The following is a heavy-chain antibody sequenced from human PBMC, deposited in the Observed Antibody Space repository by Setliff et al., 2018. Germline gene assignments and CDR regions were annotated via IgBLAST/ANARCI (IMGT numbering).Heavy chain of an antibody. D-gene: IGHD2-15*01. J-gene: IGHJ6*02. Sequence: ASVKVSCKASGYTFTSYDINWVRQATGQGLEWMGWMNPNSGNTGYAQKFQGRVTMTRNTSISTAYMELSSLRSEATAVYYCATYCSGGSCYSFLYNYYYYGMDVWGQGTTVTVS. V-gene: IGHV1-8*02. CDR2: MNPNSGNT. CDR1: GYTFTSYD. CDR3: ATYCSGGSCYSFLYNYYYYGMDV.